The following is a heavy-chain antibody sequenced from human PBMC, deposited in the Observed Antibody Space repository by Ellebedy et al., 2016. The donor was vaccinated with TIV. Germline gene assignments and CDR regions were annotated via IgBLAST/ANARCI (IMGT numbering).Heavy chain of an antibody. CDR2: MSHDESNE. D-gene: IGHD2-21*02. CDR3: ARSGARAVTPDY. Sequence: GESLKISCAASGFTFSNSAMHWVRQAPGKGLEWVAVMSHDESNEYYADSVKGRFTISRDNSKNTLYLEMHSLRTEDTAVYYCARSGARAVTPDYWGQGTLVIVSS. V-gene: IGHV3-30*01. J-gene: IGHJ4*02. CDR1: GFTFSNSA.